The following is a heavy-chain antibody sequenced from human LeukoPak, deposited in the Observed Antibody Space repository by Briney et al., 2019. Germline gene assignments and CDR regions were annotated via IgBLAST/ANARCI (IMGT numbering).Heavy chain of an antibody. D-gene: IGHD4-17*01. V-gene: IGHV1-2*02. CDR2: INPNSGGT. J-gene: IGHJ4*02. CDR1: GYTFTGYY. CDR3: ARVSSLDYVPYDY. Sequence: ASVKVSCKASGYTFTGYYMHWVRQAPGQGLEWMGWINPNSGGTNYAQKFQGRVTMTRDTSISTAYMELSRLRSDDTAVYYCARVSSLDYVPYDYWGQGTLVTVSS.